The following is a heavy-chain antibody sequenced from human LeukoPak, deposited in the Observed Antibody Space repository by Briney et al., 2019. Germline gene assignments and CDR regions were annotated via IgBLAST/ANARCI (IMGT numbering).Heavy chain of an antibody. D-gene: IGHD1-14*01. CDR1: GYSISIDYY. J-gene: IGHJ5*02. CDR3: AGDRKPAS. CDR2: IFHSGST. Sequence: SETLSLTCTVSGYSISIDYYWGWIRQSPGKGLEWIGSIFHSGSTYYNPSLRSRVTLSVDTSKNQFSLKLTSVTAADTAVYYCAGDRKPASWAPGTLVTVSP. V-gene: IGHV4-38-2*02.